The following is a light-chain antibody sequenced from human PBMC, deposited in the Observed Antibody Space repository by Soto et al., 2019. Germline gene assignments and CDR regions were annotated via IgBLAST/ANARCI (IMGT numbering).Light chain of an antibody. Sequence: EIVLTQSPATLSLSPGERATLSCRASQSVSSHLGWFQQKPGQAPRLLIYDASNRATGIPARFSGSGSETDFTLTISSLEPEDSAVYYCQQRASWVTFGQGTRLEIK. CDR3: QQRASWVT. J-gene: IGKJ5*01. CDR1: QSVSSH. CDR2: DAS. V-gene: IGKV3-11*01.